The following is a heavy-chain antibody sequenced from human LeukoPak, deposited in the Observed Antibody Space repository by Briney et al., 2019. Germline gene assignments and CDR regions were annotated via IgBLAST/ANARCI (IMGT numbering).Heavy chain of an antibody. CDR3: AANPYYYDSSGYLDY. J-gene: IGHJ4*02. Sequence: SVTVSCKASGFTFTSSAMQWVRPARGQRLEWIGWIVVGSGNTNYAQKFQERVTITRDMSTSTAYMELSSLRSEDTAVYYCAANPYYYDSSGYLDYWGQGTLVTVSS. CDR2: IVVGSGNT. V-gene: IGHV1-58*02. D-gene: IGHD3-22*01. CDR1: GFTFTSSA.